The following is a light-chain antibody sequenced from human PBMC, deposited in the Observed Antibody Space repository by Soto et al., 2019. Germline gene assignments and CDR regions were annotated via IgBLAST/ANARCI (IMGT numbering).Light chain of an antibody. Sequence: EIVLTQSPATLSVSPGERATLSCRASQSVSSYLAWLQQKPGQAPRLLIYDASNRATGIPARFSGSGSGTDFTLTISSLKPEDFAVYYCQQRSKWPLTFGGGTKVEIK. CDR2: DAS. J-gene: IGKJ4*01. CDR3: QQRSKWPLT. V-gene: IGKV3-11*01. CDR1: QSVSSY.